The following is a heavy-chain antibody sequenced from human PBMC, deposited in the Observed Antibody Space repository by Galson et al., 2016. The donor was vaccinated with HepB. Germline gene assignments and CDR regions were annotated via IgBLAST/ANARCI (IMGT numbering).Heavy chain of an antibody. CDR1: GGSMSYYY. D-gene: IGHD6-19*01. CDR2: IYYSEST. V-gene: IGHV4-59*01. J-gene: IGHJ6*02. CDR3: ARDDSGGWYGFHYGMDV. Sequence: ETLSLTCTVSGGSMSYYYWSWIRQPPGKGLEWIGYIYYSESTNYNPSLKSRVTISVDASKNQSSLRLTSVTAADTAVYYCARDDSGGWYGFHYGMDVWGQGTTVTVSS.